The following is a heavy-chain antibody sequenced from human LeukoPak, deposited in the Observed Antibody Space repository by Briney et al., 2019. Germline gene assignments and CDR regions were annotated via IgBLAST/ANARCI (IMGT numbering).Heavy chain of an antibody. CDR3: ATAGDCSSTSCYGY. Sequence: GGSLRLSCAASGFTVSSNYMSWVRQAPGKGLEWVSAISGSGGSTYYADSVKGRFTISRDNSKNTLYLQMNSLRAEDTAVYYCATAGDCSSTSCYGYWGQGTLVTVSS. CDR1: GFTVSSNY. CDR2: ISGSGGST. J-gene: IGHJ4*02. D-gene: IGHD2-2*01. V-gene: IGHV3-23*01.